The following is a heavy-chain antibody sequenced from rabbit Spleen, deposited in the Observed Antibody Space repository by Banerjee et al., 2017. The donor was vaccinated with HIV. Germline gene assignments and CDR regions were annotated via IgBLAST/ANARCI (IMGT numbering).Heavy chain of an antibody. Sequence: QLEESGGGLVQPGGSLKLSCKASGFDFSSYGVSWVRQGPGKGLEWIGYIDPVFGSTNYATWVNGRFTISSHNAQNTLYLQLNSLTVADTATYFCVRGASGSGYYSLWGQGTLVTVS. CDR2: IDPVFGST. CDR3: VRGASGSGYYSL. D-gene: IGHD1-1*01. V-gene: IGHV1S7*01. J-gene: IGHJ3*01. CDR1: GFDFSSYG.